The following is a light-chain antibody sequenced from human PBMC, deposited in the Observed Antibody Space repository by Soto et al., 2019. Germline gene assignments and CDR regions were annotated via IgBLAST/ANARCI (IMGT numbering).Light chain of an antibody. CDR3: CSFAGL. Sequence: QSGLTQPRSVSGSPGQSVAISCAGTSSDVGRYNYVSWYQQYPGKAPKLIIYDVTKRPSGVPDRFSGSKSGNTASLTISGLQAEDEADYYCCSFAGLFGGGTKLTVL. CDR2: DVT. J-gene: IGLJ2*01. CDR1: SSDVGRYNY. V-gene: IGLV2-11*01.